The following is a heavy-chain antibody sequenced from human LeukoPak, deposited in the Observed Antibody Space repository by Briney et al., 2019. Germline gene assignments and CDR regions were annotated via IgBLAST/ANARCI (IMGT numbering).Heavy chain of an antibody. J-gene: IGHJ4*02. CDR2: MNPNSGNT. Sequence: ASVKVSCKASGYTFTSYNTNWVQQATGQRLKWMGWMNPNSGNTGYAQKFQGRVTMTRNTSISTAYMELSSLRSEDTAVYYCARDRHDSSGAFDYWGQGTLVTVSS. CDR3: ARDRHDSSGAFDY. V-gene: IGHV1-8*01. D-gene: IGHD3-22*01. CDR1: GYTFTSYN.